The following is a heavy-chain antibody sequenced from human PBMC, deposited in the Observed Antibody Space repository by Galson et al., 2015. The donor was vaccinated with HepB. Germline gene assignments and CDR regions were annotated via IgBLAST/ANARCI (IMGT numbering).Heavy chain of an antibody. Sequence: SVKVSCKASGYTFTTYGVSWVRQAPGQGLEWMAWISTYNGNTNYAQRFQGRVTMTTDTSTSTAYMELRSLRSDDTAVYYCARDGETGSWSYNRLRHYYYYGMDVWGQGATVTVSS. V-gene: IGHV1-18*01. CDR2: ISTYNGNT. J-gene: IGHJ6*02. CDR3: ARDGETGSWSYNRLRHYYYYGMDV. CDR1: GYTFTTYG. D-gene: IGHD1-26*01.